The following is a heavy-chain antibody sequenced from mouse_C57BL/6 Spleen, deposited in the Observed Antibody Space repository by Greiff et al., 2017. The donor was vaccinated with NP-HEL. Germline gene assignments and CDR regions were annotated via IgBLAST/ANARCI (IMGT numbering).Heavy chain of an antibody. Sequence: EVMLVESGGGLVQPGGSLSLSCAASGFTFTDYYMSWVRQPPGKALEWLGFIRNKANGYTTEYSASVKGRFTISRDNSKSILYLQMNALRADDSATYYCARYYYGSNAMDYWGQGTSVTVSS. D-gene: IGHD1-1*01. CDR2: IRNKANGYTT. CDR1: GFTFTDYY. V-gene: IGHV7-3*01. J-gene: IGHJ4*01. CDR3: ARYYYGSNAMDY.